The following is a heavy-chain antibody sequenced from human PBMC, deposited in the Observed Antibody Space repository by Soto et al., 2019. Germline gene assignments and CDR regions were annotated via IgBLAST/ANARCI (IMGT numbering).Heavy chain of an antibody. V-gene: IGHV3-48*01. CDR1: GFTFSTYS. D-gene: IGHD3-3*01. CDR3: IARRFPPDY. Sequence: EVQLVESGGGLVQPGGSLRLSCAASGFTFSTYSMNWVRQAPGKGLEWVSYMSSSGTTIYYADSVKGRFTISRDNAKNSLYLQMNSLKAEDTAVYYCIARRFPPDYWVQGTLVTVSS. CDR2: MSSSGTTI. J-gene: IGHJ4*02.